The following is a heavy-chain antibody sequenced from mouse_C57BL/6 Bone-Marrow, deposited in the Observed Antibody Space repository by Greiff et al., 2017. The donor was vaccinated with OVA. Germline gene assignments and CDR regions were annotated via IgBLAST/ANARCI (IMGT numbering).Heavy chain of an antibody. D-gene: IGHD1-1*01. J-gene: IGHJ1*03. CDR2: INPNNGGT. CDR1: GYTFTDYN. Sequence: VQLQQSGPELVKPGASVKLPCTASGYTFTDYNMDWVKQSHGKSLEWIGDINPNNGGTIYNQKFKGKATLTVDKSSSTAYMELRSLTSEDTAVYDCASRLRWYFDVWGTGTTVTVSS. V-gene: IGHV1-18*01. CDR3: ASRLRWYFDV.